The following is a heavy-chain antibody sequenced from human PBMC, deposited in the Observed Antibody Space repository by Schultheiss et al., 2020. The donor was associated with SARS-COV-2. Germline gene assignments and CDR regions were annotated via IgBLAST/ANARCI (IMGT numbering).Heavy chain of an antibody. D-gene: IGHD6-13*01. Sequence: GGSLRLSCAASGFTFSSYGMHWVRQAPGKGLEWVAVISYDGSNKYYADSVKGRFTISRDNSKNTLYLQMNSLRAGDTAVYYCARARSSSWHPYYYYGMDVWGQGTTVTVSS. CDR3: ARARSSSWHPYYYYGMDV. V-gene: IGHV3-30*03. J-gene: IGHJ6*02. CDR2: ISYDGSNK. CDR1: GFTFSSYG.